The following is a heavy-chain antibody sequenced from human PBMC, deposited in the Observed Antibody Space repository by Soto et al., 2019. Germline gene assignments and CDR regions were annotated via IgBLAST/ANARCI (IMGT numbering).Heavy chain of an antibody. V-gene: IGHV3-23*01. CDR3: AKGPLALQHVVRQVFDY. CDR2: ISGSGTGT. J-gene: IGHJ4*02. D-gene: IGHD6-13*01. CDR1: GFTFSNYA. Sequence: GGSLRLSCAASGFTFSNYAMNWVRQAPGKGLEWVSGISGSGTGTYYADSVKGRFTISRDNSKNTLYLQMNSLRAEDAAVYYCAKGPLALQHVVRQVFDYWGQGTLVTVSS.